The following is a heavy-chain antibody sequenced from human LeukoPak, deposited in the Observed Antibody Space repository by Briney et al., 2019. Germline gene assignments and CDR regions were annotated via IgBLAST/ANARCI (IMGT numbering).Heavy chain of an antibody. CDR3: ARDGGASTVTTLAFDI. CDR2: IIPIFGTA. CDR1: GDTFSSYA. V-gene: IGHV1-69*05. D-gene: IGHD4-17*01. J-gene: IGHJ3*02. Sequence: SVKVSCKASGDTFSSYAISWVRQAPGQGLEWMGGIIPIFGTANYAQKFQGRVTITTDESTSTAYMELSSLRSEDTAVYYCARDGGASTVTTLAFDIWGQGTMVTVSS.